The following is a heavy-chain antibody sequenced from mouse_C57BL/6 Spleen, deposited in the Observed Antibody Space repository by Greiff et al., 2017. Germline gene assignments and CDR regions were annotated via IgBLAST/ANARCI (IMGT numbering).Heavy chain of an antibody. J-gene: IGHJ3*01. CDR2: IDPSDSYP. D-gene: IGHD1-1*01. Sequence: QVHVKQPGAELVMPGASVKLSCKASGYTFTSYWMHWVKQRPGQGLEWIGEIDPSDSYPNYNQKFKGKSTLTVDKSSSTAYMQLSSLTSEDSAVYYCANYYGSGGFAYWGQGTLVTVSA. V-gene: IGHV1-69*01. CDR1: GYTFTSYW. CDR3: ANYYGSGGFAY.